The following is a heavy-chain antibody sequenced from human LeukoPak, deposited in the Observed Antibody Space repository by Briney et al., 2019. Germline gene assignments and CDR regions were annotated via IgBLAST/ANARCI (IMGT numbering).Heavy chain of an antibody. V-gene: IGHV1-8*03. D-gene: IGHD5-24*01. CDR3: ARVELATIIHY. Sequence: ASVKVSCKASGYTFTSYGINWVRQATGQGLEWMGWMNPNSGNTGYAQKFQGRVTITRNTSISTAYMELSSLSSEDTAVYYCARVELATIIHYWGQGTLVTVSS. J-gene: IGHJ4*02. CDR1: GYTFTSYG. CDR2: MNPNSGNT.